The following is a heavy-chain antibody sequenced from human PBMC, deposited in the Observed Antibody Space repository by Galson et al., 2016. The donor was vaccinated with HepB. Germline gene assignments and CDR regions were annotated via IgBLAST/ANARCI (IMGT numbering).Heavy chain of an antibody. Sequence: SETLSLTCAIHGGSFNGYYWSRVRQSPGKGLEWIGEINYSGSTKYSPSLESRVTISVDTSKKQFSLNLTSVTAADTAVYYCAKICSGGSCREGPWGQGTLATVSS. J-gene: IGHJ5*02. D-gene: IGHD2-15*01. CDR1: GGSFNGYY. CDR3: AKICSGGSCREGP. V-gene: IGHV4-34*01. CDR2: INYSGST.